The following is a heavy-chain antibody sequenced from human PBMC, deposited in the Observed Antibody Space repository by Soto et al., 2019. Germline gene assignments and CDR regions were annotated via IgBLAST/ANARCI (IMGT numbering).Heavy chain of an antibody. J-gene: IGHJ4*02. D-gene: IGHD3-3*01. CDR2: IYHSGST. CDR3: ARTDSVGYYTY. Sequence: TLWRTCTVSGGSISNGPYYWHWTPHHPWKLLEWIGYIYHSGSTYYNPPLNRRVTMSVDTSKNQVSLKLSSVTAADRAVYYCARTDSVGYYTYCGQGNLVT. V-gene: IGHV4-31*03. CDR1: GGSISNGPYY.